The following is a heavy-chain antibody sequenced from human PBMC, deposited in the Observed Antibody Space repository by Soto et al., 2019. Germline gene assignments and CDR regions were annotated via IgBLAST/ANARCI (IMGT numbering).Heavy chain of an antibody. D-gene: IGHD5-18*01. CDR1: GGSISSDY. J-gene: IGHJ4*02. V-gene: IGHV4-59*01. Sequence: SETLSLTCTLCGGSISSDYWSWLRQTPGRGLEWSGYMSYSGSTNNTPSLKSRVTMSVDTSKNQFSLKLSAVTAADTAVYYCARGVDVAMVGTFDYWGQGTLVTVSS. CDR2: MSYSGST. CDR3: ARGVDVAMVGTFDY.